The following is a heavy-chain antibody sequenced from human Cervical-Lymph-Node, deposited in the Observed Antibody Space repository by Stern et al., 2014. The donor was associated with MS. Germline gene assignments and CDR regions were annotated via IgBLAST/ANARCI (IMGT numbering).Heavy chain of an antibody. CDR1: GASVSSGRYY. J-gene: IGHJ6*02. V-gene: IGHV4-39*01. Sequence: QVQLQESGPGLVKPSETLSLTCTVSGASVSSGRYYWGWIRQSPGKRLEWIGYVYYTGTPYSNPSLSSRVTISIETSTNQSFLNLTSVTATDTAVYYCARHDQFLGGMDVWGQGTTVTVSS. D-gene: IGHD3-3*01. CDR2: VYYTGTP. CDR3: ARHDQFLGGMDV.